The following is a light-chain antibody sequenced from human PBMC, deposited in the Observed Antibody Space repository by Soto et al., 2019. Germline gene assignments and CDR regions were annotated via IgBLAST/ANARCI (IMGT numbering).Light chain of an antibody. V-gene: IGLV1-40*01. Sequence: QSVLTQPPSVSGAPGQRVTISCTGTSSNIGAGYDVHWYQQVPGTAPKLLIYGDNYRPSGVPDRFSVSKSGTSASLAITGLQTEDEADYHCQSYDSSLSGSYVFGGGTKVTVL. CDR3: QSYDSSLSGSYV. CDR2: GDN. CDR1: SSNIGAGYD. J-gene: IGLJ1*01.